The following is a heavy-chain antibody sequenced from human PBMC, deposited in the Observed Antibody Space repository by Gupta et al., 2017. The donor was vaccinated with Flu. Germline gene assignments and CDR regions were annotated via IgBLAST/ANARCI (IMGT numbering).Heavy chain of an antibody. Sequence: EVQLVESGGGLVKPGGSLRLSCVASGFTFNNAWMSWVRQAPGKGLEWVGRIKSKTDGGTTDYAAPVKGRFTISRDDSKNTLYLQMNSLKNEDTAVYYCNTESRIPTRGGYFYGMDVWGQGTTVTVSS. CDR1: GFTFNNAW. D-gene: IGHD6-6*01. V-gene: IGHV3-15*01. J-gene: IGHJ6*02. CDR3: NTESRIPTRGGYFYGMDV. CDR2: IKSKTDGGTT.